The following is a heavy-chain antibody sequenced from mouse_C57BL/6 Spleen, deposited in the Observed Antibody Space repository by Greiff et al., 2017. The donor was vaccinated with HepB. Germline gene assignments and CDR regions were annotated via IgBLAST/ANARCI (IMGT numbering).Heavy chain of an antibody. J-gene: IGHJ4*01. Sequence: VKLMESEGGLVQPGSSMKLSCTASGFTFSDYYMAWVRQVPEKGLEWVANINYDGSSTYYLDSLKSRFIISRENAKNILYLQMSSLKSEDTATYYCARDQATGDYYAMDYWGQGTSVTVSS. V-gene: IGHV5-16*01. CDR1: GFTFSDYY. CDR3: ARDQATGDYYAMDY. CDR2: INYDGSST. D-gene: IGHD3-2*02.